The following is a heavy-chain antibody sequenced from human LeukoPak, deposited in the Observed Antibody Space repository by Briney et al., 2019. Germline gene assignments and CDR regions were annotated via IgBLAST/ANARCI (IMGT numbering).Heavy chain of an antibody. CDR1: GFTFSNYW. D-gene: IGHD5-12*01. V-gene: IGHV3-69-1*01. CDR3: ARDVGNSGYGCDL. Sequence: GGSLRLSCAASGFTFSNYWMNWVRQAPGKGLEWVSHIRSSSETFYADSVKGRFTISRDIARNSLYLQMNNLRGEDTAIYYCARDVGNSGYGCDLWGQGTLVTVSS. CDR2: IRSSSET. J-gene: IGHJ5*02.